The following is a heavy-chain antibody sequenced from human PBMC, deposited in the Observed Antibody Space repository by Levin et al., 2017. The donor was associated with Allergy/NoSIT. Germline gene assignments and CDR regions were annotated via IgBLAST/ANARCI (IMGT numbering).Heavy chain of an antibody. D-gene: IGHD4-17*01. V-gene: IGHV3-21*01. Sequence: GGSLRLSCAASGFAFSSYSMNWVRQAPGKGLEWVSSICSSGTYIFYADSVKGRFTISRDNAKNSLYLQMNSLRAEDTAVYYCARRLRLDGGYAHPPDYWGQGTLVTVSS. CDR2: ICSSGTYI. CDR1: GFAFSSYS. J-gene: IGHJ4*02. CDR3: ARRLRLDGGYAHPPDY.